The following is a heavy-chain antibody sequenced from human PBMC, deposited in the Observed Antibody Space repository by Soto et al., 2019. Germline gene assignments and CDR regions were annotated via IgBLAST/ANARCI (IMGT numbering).Heavy chain of an antibody. V-gene: IGHV3-33*01. CDR1: GFTFSSYG. CDR2: IWYDGSNK. D-gene: IGHD5-12*01. J-gene: IGHJ4*02. CDR3: ARSYSGYDPGVDY. Sequence: GGSLRLSCAASGFTFSSYGMHWVRQAPGKGLEWVAVIWYDGSNKYYADSVKGRFTISRDNSKNTLYLQMNSLRAEDTAVYYCARSYSGYDPGVDYWGQGTLVTVSS.